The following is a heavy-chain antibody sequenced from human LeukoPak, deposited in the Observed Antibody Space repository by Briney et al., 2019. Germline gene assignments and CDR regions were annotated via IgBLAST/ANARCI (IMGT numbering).Heavy chain of an antibody. D-gene: IGHD3-22*01. Sequence: SETLSLTCTVSGGSISSSNYYWGWIRQPPGKGLEWIGSIYYSGSTYYNPSLKSRVTISVDTSKNQFSLKLSSVTAADTAVYYCAGGYYYDRKENYWGQGTLVTVSS. V-gene: IGHV4-39*01. J-gene: IGHJ4*02. CDR2: IYYSGST. CDR1: GGSISSSNYY. CDR3: AGGYYYDRKENY.